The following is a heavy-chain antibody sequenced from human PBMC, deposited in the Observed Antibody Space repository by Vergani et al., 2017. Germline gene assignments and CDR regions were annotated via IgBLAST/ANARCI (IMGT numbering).Heavy chain of an antibody. CDR2: IHYSENT. V-gene: IGHV2-70*06. Sequence: QVTLKESGPALVKPTQTLTLTCTFSGFSLSTSGMRVSWIRQPPGKALEWIGSIHYSENTNYNPSLKTRVTISVDTSKNQFSLTLTSVTAADTAVYYCGRVADFYGLGSRLLDLWGQGILVTVSS. J-gene: IGHJ5*02. D-gene: IGHD3-10*01. CDR3: GRVADFYGLGSRLLDL. CDR1: GFSLSTSGMR.